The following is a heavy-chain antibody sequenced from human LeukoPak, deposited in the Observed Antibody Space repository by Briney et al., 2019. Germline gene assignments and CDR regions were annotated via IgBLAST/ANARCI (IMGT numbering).Heavy chain of an antibody. CDR2: IYYSGST. CDR3: AREIYDSSGYYRGFFDY. D-gene: IGHD3-22*01. J-gene: IGHJ4*02. Sequence: SETLSLTCTVSGGSISSGGYYWSWIRQPPGKGLEWIGYIYYSGSTYYNPSLKSRVTISVDTSKNQFSLKLSSVTAADTAVYYCAREIYDSSGYYRGFFDYWGQGTLVTVSS. CDR1: GGSISSGGYY. V-gene: IGHV4-30-4*08.